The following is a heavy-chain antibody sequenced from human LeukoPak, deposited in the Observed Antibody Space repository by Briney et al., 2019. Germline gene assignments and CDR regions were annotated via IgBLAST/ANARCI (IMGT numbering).Heavy chain of an antibody. Sequence: SETLSLTCTVSGGSITSYYWSWIRQPPGKGLEWIGYTYYNGGANYNPSLKSRITMSVDTSKNQFSLSLNSVTAADTAVYYCARGGGRDGYNRPLDYWGQGTLVTVSS. CDR2: TYYNGGA. D-gene: IGHD5-24*01. CDR3: ARGGGRDGYNRPLDY. V-gene: IGHV4-59*01. J-gene: IGHJ4*02. CDR1: GGSITSYY.